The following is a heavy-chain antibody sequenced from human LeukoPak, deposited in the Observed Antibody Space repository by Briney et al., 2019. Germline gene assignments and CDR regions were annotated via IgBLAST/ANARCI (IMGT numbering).Heavy chain of an antibody. Sequence: GGSLRLSCAASGFTFSSYAMYWVRQAPGKGLEWVAVISYDGSNKYYADSVKGRFTISRDNAKNSLYLQMSSLTVEDTALYYCARDGEYDSSGYLSQLFDYWGQGTLVTVSS. J-gene: IGHJ4*02. CDR2: ISYDGSNK. D-gene: IGHD3-22*01. CDR3: ARDGEYDSSGYLSQLFDY. V-gene: IGHV3-30*04. CDR1: GFTFSSYA.